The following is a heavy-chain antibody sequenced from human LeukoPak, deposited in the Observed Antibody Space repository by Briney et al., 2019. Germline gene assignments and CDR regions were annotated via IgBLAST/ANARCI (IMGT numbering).Heavy chain of an antibody. D-gene: IGHD6-13*01. Sequence: ASVKVSCKASGDTFTGYYMHWVRQAPGQGLEWMGWINPNGGGTNYAQKFQGRVIMTRDTSISTAYMELSRLRSDDTAMYYCARVQMKGCIVAAGVAFDIWGQGTMVTVSS. CDR3: ARVQMKGCIVAAGVAFDI. V-gene: IGHV1-2*02. J-gene: IGHJ3*02. CDR1: GDTFTGYY. CDR2: INPNGGGT.